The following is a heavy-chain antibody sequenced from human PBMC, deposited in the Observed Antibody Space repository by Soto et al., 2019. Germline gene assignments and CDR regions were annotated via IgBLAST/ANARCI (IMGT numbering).Heavy chain of an antibody. V-gene: IGHV3-13*01. CDR3: AKGVRYYYGMDV. Sequence: GGSLRLSCAASGFTFSSYDMHWVRQATGKGLEWVSAIGTAGDTYYPGSVKGRFTISRENAKNSLYLQMNSLRAEDTAVYYCAKGVRYYYGMDVWGQGTTVTVSS. D-gene: IGHD3-10*02. J-gene: IGHJ6*02. CDR1: GFTFSSYD. CDR2: IGTAGDT.